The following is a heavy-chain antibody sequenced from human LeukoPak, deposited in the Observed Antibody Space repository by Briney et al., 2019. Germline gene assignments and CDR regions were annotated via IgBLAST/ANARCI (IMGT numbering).Heavy chain of an antibody. CDR2: IYYSGST. Sequence: SETLSLTCTVSGGSFSTYYWSWIRQPPGKGLEWIGYIYYSGSTNYNPSLKSRVTISVDTSKNQFSLKLSSATAADTAVYYCARMYYDILAGYSFDYWGQGTLVTVSS. CDR1: GGSFSTYY. CDR3: ARMYYDILAGYSFDY. D-gene: IGHD3-9*01. J-gene: IGHJ4*02. V-gene: IGHV4-59*01.